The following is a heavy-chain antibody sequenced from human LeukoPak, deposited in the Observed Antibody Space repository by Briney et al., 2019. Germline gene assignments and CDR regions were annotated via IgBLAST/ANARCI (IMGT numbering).Heavy chain of an antibody. V-gene: IGHV3-74*01. D-gene: IGHD1-1*01. CDR3: ARGTHGSDI. CDR1: GFTFSNYW. J-gene: IGHJ3*02. Sequence: GGSLRLSCAASGFTFSNYWMHWVGQAPGKGLVWVLRITNDGSSTGYTDSVRGRLTISRDNAKNTLYLQMNSLRAEDTAVYYCARGTHGSDIWGQGTMVTVSS. CDR2: ITNDGSST.